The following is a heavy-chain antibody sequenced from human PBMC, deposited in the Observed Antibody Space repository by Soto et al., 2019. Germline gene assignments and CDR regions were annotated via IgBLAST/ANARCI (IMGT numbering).Heavy chain of an antibody. CDR2: IYHSGST. D-gene: IGHD4-17*01. Sequence: QVQLQESGPGLEKPSGTLSLTCAVSGGSISSSNWWSWVGQPPGKGLEWIGEIYHSGSTNYNRALKSRVTISVDTTKNQFSLKLSSVPAADTAVYYWAIRTTVTTRLGYWGQGTLVTVSS. CDR1: GGSISSSNW. J-gene: IGHJ4*02. CDR3: AIRTTVTTRLGY. V-gene: IGHV4-4*02.